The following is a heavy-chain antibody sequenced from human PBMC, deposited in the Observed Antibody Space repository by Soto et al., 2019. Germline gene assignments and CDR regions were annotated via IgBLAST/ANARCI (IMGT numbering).Heavy chain of an antibody. J-gene: IGHJ4*02. D-gene: IGHD4-17*01. CDR2: IYSGGST. Sequence: GGSLRLSCAASGFTVSSNYMSWVRQAPGKGLEWVSVIYSGGSTYYADSVKGRFTISRDNSKNTLYLQMNSLRAEDTAVYYCASLYGDYWFAYWGQGTLVTVSA. CDR3: ASLYGDYWFAY. V-gene: IGHV3-53*01. CDR1: GFTVSSNY.